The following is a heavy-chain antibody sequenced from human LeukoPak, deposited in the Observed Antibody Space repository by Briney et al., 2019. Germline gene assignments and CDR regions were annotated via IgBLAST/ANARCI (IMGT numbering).Heavy chain of an antibody. V-gene: IGHV4-4*07. CDR2: IYTTGTA. CDR1: GGSIGPYY. D-gene: IGHD3-3*01. J-gene: IGHJ5*02. CDR3: ARDRLTIFGGGFDP. Sequence: PSETLSLTCTVSGGSIGPYYWSWIRQAAGKGPEWIGRIYTTGTADYNPFLKSRVTISVDTSKNQFSLKLSFVTAADTAVYYCARDRLTIFGGGFDPWGQGTLVTVSS.